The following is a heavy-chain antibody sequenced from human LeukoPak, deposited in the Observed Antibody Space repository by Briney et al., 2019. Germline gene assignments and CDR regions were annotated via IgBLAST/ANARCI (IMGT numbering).Heavy chain of an antibody. V-gene: IGHV1-2*02. Sequence: ASVKVSCKASGGTFSSYAISWVRQAPGQGLEWMGWINPNSGGTNYAQKFQGRVTMTRDTSISTAYMELSGLTSDDTAVYYCARPYCSGGSCHDYFDYWGQGTLVTVSS. CDR1: GGTFSSYA. CDR2: INPNSGGT. J-gene: IGHJ4*02. D-gene: IGHD2-15*01. CDR3: ARPYCSGGSCHDYFDY.